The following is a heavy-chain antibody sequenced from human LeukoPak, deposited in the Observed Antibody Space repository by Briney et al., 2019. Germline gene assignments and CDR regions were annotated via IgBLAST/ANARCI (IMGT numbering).Heavy chain of an antibody. J-gene: IGHJ5*02. V-gene: IGHV4-39*01. D-gene: IGHD6-13*01. CDR1: GGSISSSSYY. CDR3: ARAYSSSWYFNWFDP. Sequence: SETLSLTCTVSGGSISSSSYYWGWIRQPPGKGLEWIGSIYYSGSTYSNPSLKSRVTISVDTSKNQFSLKLSSVTAADTAVYYCARAYSSSWYFNWFDPWGQGTLVTVSS. CDR2: IYYSGST.